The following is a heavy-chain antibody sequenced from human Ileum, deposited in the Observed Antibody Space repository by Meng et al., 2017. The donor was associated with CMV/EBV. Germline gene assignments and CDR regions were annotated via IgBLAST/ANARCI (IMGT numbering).Heavy chain of an antibody. J-gene: IGHJ4*02. D-gene: IGHD1-7*01. CDR2: ISSSGDI. CDR3: ARAHVIPNGNYMFDY. Sequence: QVHLQESGPGLVKPSETLSLTCSVSNGSFNIYYWSWLRQSPGKGLEFIAYISSSGDINYNPPLRSRVAISIDTTKEHFSLRLTSVTAADTAVYYCARAHVIPNGNYMFDYWGQGALVTVSS. V-gene: IGHV4-4*08. CDR1: NGSFNIYY.